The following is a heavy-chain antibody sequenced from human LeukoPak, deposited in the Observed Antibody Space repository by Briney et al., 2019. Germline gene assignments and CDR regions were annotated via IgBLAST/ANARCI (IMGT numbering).Heavy chain of an antibody. D-gene: IGHD1-26*01. CDR2: ISGRGAYT. CDR1: GFTFSSYD. V-gene: IGHV3-23*01. Sequence: GGSLRLSCAASGFTFSSYDLSWVRQAPGKGLEWVSVISGRGAYTYYADSVKGRFTISRDNSKNTLYLQMNSLRAEDTAVYYCARKSFIVGADYWGQGTLVTVSS. J-gene: IGHJ4*02. CDR3: ARKSFIVGADY.